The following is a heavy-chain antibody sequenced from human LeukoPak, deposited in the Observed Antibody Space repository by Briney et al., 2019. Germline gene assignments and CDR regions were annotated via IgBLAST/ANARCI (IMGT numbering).Heavy chain of an antibody. D-gene: IGHD5-24*01. CDR1: GFTFSSYW. CDR3: ARVPVATIISG. CDR2: INSDGSST. V-gene: IGHV3-74*01. Sequence: PGGSLRLSCAASGFTFSSYWMHGVRQAPGKGLVWVSRINSDGSSTSYADSVKGRFTISRDNAKNTLYLQMNSLRAEDTAVYYCARVPVATIISGWGQGTLVTVSS. J-gene: IGHJ4*02.